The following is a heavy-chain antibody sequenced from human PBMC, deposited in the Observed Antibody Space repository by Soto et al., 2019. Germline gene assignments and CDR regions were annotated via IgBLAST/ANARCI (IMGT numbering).Heavy chain of an antibody. D-gene: IGHD2-8*01. CDR1: GFTFSSYG. Sequence: GGSLRLSCAASGFTFSSYGMHWVRQAPGKGLEWVAVISYDGSNKYYADSVKGRFTISRDNSKNTLYLQMNSLRAEDTAVYYCAKDLRLYYSQHSYYFDYWGQGTLVTVSS. CDR3: AKDLRLYYSQHSYYFDY. V-gene: IGHV3-30*18. CDR2: ISYDGSNK. J-gene: IGHJ4*02.